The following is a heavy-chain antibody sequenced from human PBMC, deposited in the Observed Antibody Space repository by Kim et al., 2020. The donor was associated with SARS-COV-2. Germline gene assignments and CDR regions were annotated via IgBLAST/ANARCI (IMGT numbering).Heavy chain of an antibody. D-gene: IGHD5-18*01. CDR1: GGSISSSSYY. Sequence: SETLSLTCTVSGGSISSSSYYWGWIRQPPGKGLEWIGSIYYSGSTYYNPSLKSRVTISVDTSKNQFSLKLSSVTAADTAVYYCARDPRVTNGMDVWGQGTTVTVSS. CDR2: IYYSGST. J-gene: IGHJ6*02. V-gene: IGHV4-39*07. CDR3: ARDPRVTNGMDV.